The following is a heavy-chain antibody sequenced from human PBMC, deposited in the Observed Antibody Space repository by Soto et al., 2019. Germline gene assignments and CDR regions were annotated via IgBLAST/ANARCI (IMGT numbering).Heavy chain of an antibody. Sequence: QVQLVQSGAEVKKPGSSVKVSCKASGGTFSSYAISWVRQAPGQGLEWMGGIIPIFGTANYAQKLQGRVTNAADEPTSKAYMGLSSLRYEDTAVYYCARDREGWSPEIFDPWGQGTLVTVSS. CDR1: GGTFSSYA. D-gene: IGHD1-26*01. J-gene: IGHJ5*02. CDR3: ARDREGWSPEIFDP. V-gene: IGHV1-69*01. CDR2: IIPIFGTA.